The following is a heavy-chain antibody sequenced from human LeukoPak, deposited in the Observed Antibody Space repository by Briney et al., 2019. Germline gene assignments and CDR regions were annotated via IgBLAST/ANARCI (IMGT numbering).Heavy chain of an antibody. V-gene: IGHV1-18*01. J-gene: IGHJ4*02. CDR2: ISAYNGNT. CDR3: ARAEEDSSGYYYGGGY. Sequence: ASVKVSCKASGYTFTSYDINWVRQAPGQGLEWMGWISAYNGNTNYAQKLQGRVTMTTDTSTSTAYMELRSLRSDDTAVYYCARAEEDSSGYYYGGGYWGQGTLVTVSS. D-gene: IGHD3-22*01. CDR1: GYTFTSYD.